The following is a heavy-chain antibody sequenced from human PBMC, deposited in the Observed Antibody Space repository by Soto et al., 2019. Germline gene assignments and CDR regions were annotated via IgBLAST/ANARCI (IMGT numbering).Heavy chain of an antibody. CDR2: ISYDGSDK. D-gene: IGHD3-3*02. Sequence: GGSLRLSCAASGFIFSSQGMHWVCQAPGKGLEWVAVISYDGSDKYYADSVKGRFTISRDNSKSTLYLQMNNLREEDTAVYYCADDLFSSYYSGMDVWGQGTTVTVSS. J-gene: IGHJ6*02. V-gene: IGHV3-30*18. CDR1: GFIFSSQG. CDR3: ADDLFSSYYSGMDV.